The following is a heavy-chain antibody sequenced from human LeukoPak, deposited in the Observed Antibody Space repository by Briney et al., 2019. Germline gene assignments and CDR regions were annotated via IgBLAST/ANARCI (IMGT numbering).Heavy chain of an antibody. D-gene: IGHD4/OR15-4a*01. Sequence: GGSLRLSCAASGLTVSSNSMSWVRQAPGKGLEWVSFIYSGGSTYYADSVKGRFTISRDNSKNTLYLQMNSPRADDTAVYYCARRAGAYSHPYDYWGQGTLVTVSS. V-gene: IGHV3-53*01. CDR1: GLTVSSNS. CDR3: ARRAGAYSHPYDY. CDR2: IYSGGST. J-gene: IGHJ4*02.